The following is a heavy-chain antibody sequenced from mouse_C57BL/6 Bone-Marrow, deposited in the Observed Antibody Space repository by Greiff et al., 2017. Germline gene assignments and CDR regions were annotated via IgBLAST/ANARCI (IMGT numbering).Heavy chain of an antibody. J-gene: IGHJ3*01. D-gene: IGHD1-1*01. CDR2: INPYNGGT. Sequence: VQLQQSGPVLVKPGASVKMSCKASGYTFTDYYMNWVKQSHGKSLEWIGVINPYNGGTSYNQKLKGKATLTVDKSSSTAYMELNSLTSEDSSVYYCARGPLYYYGSSYSFAYWGQGTLVTVSA. V-gene: IGHV1-19*01. CDR1: GYTFTDYY. CDR3: ARGPLYYYGSSYSFAY.